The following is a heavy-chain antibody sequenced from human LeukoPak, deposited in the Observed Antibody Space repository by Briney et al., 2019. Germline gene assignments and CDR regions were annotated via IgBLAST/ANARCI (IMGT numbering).Heavy chain of an antibody. CDR1: EYTFTGYY. J-gene: IGHJ3*02. D-gene: IGHD4/OR15-4a*01. V-gene: IGHV1-2*02. CDR2: INPNSGGT. CDR3: ARDDYARPAFDI. Sequence: ASVKVSCKASEYTFTGYYMHWVRQAPGQGLEWMGWINPNSGGTNYAQKFQGRVTMTRDTSISTAYMELSRLRSDDTAVYYCARDDYARPAFDIWGQGTMVTVSS.